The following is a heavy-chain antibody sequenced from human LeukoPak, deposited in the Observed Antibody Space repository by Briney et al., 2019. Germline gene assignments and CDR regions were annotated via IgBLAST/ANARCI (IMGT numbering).Heavy chain of an antibody. CDR2: IFWDDDK. CDR3: AHTHYYGSGLDH. CDR1: GFSLNTLGAG. V-gene: IGHV2-5*02. J-gene: IGHJ5*02. Sequence: SGPTLVNPTQTLTLTCTFSGFSLNTLGAGVAWIRQPPGKALEWLALIFWDDDKRYSPSLKSRLTLTKDTSKRQVVLTMTHMDPVDTGTYYCAHTHYYGSGLDHWGQGTLVTVSS. D-gene: IGHD3-10*01.